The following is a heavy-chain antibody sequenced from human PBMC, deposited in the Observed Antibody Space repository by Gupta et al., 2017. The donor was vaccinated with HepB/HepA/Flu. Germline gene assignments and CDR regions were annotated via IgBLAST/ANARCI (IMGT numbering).Heavy chain of an antibody. CDR2: INHRGNA. CDR3: AREVDVPSTTDAFDV. V-gene: IGHV4-31*03. Sequence: QVQLQESGPGLVKPSRTPSLTCSVFRGSVRRRGYFWSWLRQFPGKGLEWIAYINHRGNAFYNPSLGSRVAMSLDTSTNQFSLRLTSVSAADTAVYYCAREVDVPSTTDAFDVWGQGTMVTVS. D-gene: IGHD5/OR15-5a*01. J-gene: IGHJ3*01. CDR1: RGSVRRRGYF.